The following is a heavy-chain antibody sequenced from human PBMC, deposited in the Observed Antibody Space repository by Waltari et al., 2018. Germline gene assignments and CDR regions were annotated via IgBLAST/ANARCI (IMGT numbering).Heavy chain of an antibody. CDR3: ARDAYSHPDY. V-gene: IGHV3-7*04. D-gene: IGHD3-16*01. Sequence: EVKLVESGGGLVQPGGALRLSGAPPRFPYRSSWRAWVRQAPGKGLEWVANINQDGSVRNYVGSVKGRFTISRDNGENSLFLQMNNLRAEDTALYYCARDAYSHPDYWGQGILVTVSS. CDR1: RFPYRSSW. CDR2: INQDGSVR. J-gene: IGHJ4*02.